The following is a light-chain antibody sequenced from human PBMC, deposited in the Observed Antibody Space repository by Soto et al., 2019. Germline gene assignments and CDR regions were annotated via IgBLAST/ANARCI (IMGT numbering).Light chain of an antibody. J-gene: IGKJ1*01. CDR2: AAS. V-gene: IGKV1-39*01. CDR3: QQSYSTPWT. CDR1: QSISSY. Sequence: DIQMTQSPSSLSASVGDRVTITCRASQSISSYLNWYQQKPGKAPKLLIYAASSLQSGVPSRFSGSGSGTDFTLTTSSLQPEYFATYNCQQSYSTPWTFGQGTKGEIK.